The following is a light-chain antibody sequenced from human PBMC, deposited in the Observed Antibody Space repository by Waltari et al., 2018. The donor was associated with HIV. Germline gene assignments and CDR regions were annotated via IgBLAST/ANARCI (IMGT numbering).Light chain of an antibody. Sequence: VLTQPPSASGTPGQRVTISCSGGRFNIGSNSVTWYQHLPGTAPRLLIFNNNQRPSGVPDRFSGSKSGTSASLAISGLQSEDEADYYCEAWDESLNGLFGGLFGGGTKLTVL. J-gene: IGLJ2*01. CDR3: EAWDESLNGLFGGL. CDR2: NNN. CDR1: RFNIGSNS. V-gene: IGLV1-44*01.